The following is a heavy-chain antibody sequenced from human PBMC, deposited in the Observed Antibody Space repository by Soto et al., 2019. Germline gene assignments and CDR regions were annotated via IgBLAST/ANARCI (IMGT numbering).Heavy chain of an antibody. V-gene: IGHV1-69*01. CDR1: GGTFSSYA. D-gene: IGHD3-22*01. CDR2: IIPIFGTA. CDR3: AIDGTLRYDNSGYYWEPLAY. J-gene: IGHJ4*02. Sequence: QVQLVQSGAEVKKPGSSVKVSCKASGGTFSSYAISWVRQAPGQGLEWRGGIIPIFGTANYAQKFQGRVPMAADESRSKAYMELSSLRSEDTAVYYCAIDGTLRYDNSGYYWEPLAYWGQGTLVTVSS.